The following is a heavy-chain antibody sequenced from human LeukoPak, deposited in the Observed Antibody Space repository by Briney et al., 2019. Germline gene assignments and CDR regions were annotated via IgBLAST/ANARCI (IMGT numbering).Heavy chain of an antibody. J-gene: IGHJ4*02. CDR1: GGSISSYY. Sequence: PSETLSLTCTVSGGSISSYYWSWIRQPAGKGLEWIWRIYTSGTTNYNPSLKSRVTTSVDTSKNQFSLKLSSVTAADTAVYYCARGVYIAAAQYGYWGQGTLVTVSS. CDR3: ARGVYIAAAQYGY. CDR2: IYTSGTT. V-gene: IGHV4-4*07. D-gene: IGHD6-13*01.